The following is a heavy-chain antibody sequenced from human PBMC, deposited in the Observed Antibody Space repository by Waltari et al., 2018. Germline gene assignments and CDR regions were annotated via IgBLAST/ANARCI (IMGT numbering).Heavy chain of an antibody. D-gene: IGHD6-19*01. J-gene: IGHJ4*02. V-gene: IGHV3-9*01. Sequence: EVQLVEFGGDLVQPGRSLRLSCAASGFNFDDYAMHWVRQGPGQGLEWVSGISWNGGSLGYADSVKGRFTISRDNAKNSLYLQMNSLRAEDTAVYYCATSGWYCFDYWGQGTLVTVSS. CDR3: ATSGWYCFDY. CDR1: GFNFDDYA. CDR2: ISWNGGSL.